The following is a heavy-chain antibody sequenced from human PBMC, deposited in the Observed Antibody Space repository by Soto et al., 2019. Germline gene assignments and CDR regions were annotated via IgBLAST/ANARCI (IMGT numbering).Heavy chain of an antibody. CDR3: ARVYPDGWVEPGVVRGYLDT. CDR1: EDSFSRYG. D-gene: IGHD3-3*01. V-gene: IGHV1-69*01. Sequence: QVQLVPSGAEVKEPGSAVKVSCKAPEDSFSRYGISWVRQAPGQGLEWMGGIIPIFGTTNYAEQFQGRVTLAADESTNTAYMEWSSLRSEDTALYYCARVYPDGWVEPGVVRGYLDTWGRGTLVTVSS. CDR2: IIPIFGTT. J-gene: IGHJ4*02.